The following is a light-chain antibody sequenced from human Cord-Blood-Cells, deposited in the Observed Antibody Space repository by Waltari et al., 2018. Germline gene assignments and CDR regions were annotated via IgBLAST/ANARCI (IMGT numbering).Light chain of an antibody. V-gene: IGLV2-14*01. J-gene: IGLJ3*02. CDR3: SSYTSSSTWV. Sequence: QSALTQPASVSGSPGQSLTIPCTVTSRDVGGSHSVSWYQQHPGKAPTLMIYEVSNQPSGVSNRCSGSQSGNTASLTISGLQAEDEADYYCSSYTSSSTWVFGGGTKLTVL. CDR1: SRDVGGSHS. CDR2: EVS.